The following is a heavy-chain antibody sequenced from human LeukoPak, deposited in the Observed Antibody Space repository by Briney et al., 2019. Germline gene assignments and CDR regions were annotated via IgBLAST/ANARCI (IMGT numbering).Heavy chain of an antibody. J-gene: IGHJ4*02. CDR3: ARAGYSGYDFDY. CDR1: GGSISSYY. D-gene: IGHD5-12*01. Sequence: SETLSLTCTVSGGSISSYYWSWIRQPPGKGLEWIGYIYYSGSTDYNPSLKSRVTISVDTSKNQFSLKLSSVTAADSAVYYCARAGYSGYDFDYWGQGTLVTVSS. V-gene: IGHV4-59*01. CDR2: IYYSGST.